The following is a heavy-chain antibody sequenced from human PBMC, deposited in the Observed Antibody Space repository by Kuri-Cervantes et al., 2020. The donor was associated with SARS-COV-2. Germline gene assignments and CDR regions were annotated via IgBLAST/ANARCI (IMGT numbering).Heavy chain of an antibody. CDR1: GFTFSSYE. CDR3: ARARFDAFDI. J-gene: IGHJ3*02. CDR2: ISSSGSTI. D-gene: IGHD4-17*01. V-gene: IGHV3-48*03. Sequence: LSLTCAASGFTFSSYEMNWVRQAPGKGLEWVSYISSSGSTIYYADSVKGRFTISRDNAKNSLYLQMSSLRAEDTAVYYCARARFDAFDIWGQGTMVTVSS.